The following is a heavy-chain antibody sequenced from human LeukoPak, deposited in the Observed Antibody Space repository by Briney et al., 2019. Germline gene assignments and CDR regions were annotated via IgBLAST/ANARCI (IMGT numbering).Heavy chain of an antibody. CDR3: ARSLNGIQLWLPDYYYYYGMDV. J-gene: IGHJ6*02. D-gene: IGHD5-18*01. V-gene: IGHV1-18*04. Sequence: ASVKVSCKASGYTFTGYYMHWVRHAPGQGLEWMEWISAYNGNTNYAQKLQGRVTMTTDTSTSTAYIELRSLRSDDTAVYYCARSLNGIQLWLPDYYYYYGMDVWGQGTTVTVSS. CDR1: GYTFTGYY. CDR2: ISAYNGNT.